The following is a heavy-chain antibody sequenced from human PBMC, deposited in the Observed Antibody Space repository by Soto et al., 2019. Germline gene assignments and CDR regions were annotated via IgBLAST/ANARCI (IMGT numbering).Heavy chain of an antibody. J-gene: IGHJ4*02. CDR3: ARVNYGDYGGVYDY. V-gene: IGHV3-74*01. CDR1: RFTVSSYL. CDR2: INSDGSST. Sequence: EVQLVASGGGLVQPGGSLRLSCAASRFTVSSYLMHWVRQAPGKGLVWVSRINSDGSSTSFADSEKGRFTIARHTAKNTLYLQMKSLRAEDTAVYYCARVNYGDYGGVYDYWGQGTLVTVSS. D-gene: IGHD4-17*01.